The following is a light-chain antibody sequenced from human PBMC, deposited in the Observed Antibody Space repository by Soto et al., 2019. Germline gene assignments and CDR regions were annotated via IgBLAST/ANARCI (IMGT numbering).Light chain of an antibody. V-gene: IGLV7-46*01. Sequence: QAVVTQEPSLTVSPGGTVTLTCGSSTGAVTSGHYPYWFQQKPGQAPRTLIYDTSKKHFWTPARFSGSLLGGKAALTLSGAXPGDEADYYCLLSYSGARPYVFGAGTKVTVL. CDR2: DTS. J-gene: IGLJ1*01. CDR3: LLSYSGARPYV. CDR1: TGAVTSGHY.